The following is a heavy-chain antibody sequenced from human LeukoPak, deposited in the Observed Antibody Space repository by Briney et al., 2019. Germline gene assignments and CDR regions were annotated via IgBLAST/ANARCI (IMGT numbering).Heavy chain of an antibody. J-gene: IGHJ4*02. CDR2: IYYSGST. Sequence: SQTLSLTCTVSGGSISSGGYYWSWLRQHPGKGLEWIGYIYYSGSTYYNPSLKSRVTISVDTSKNQFSLKLSSVTAADTAVYYCARLKPYSSTSAYYFDYWGQGTLVTVSS. V-gene: IGHV4-31*03. CDR3: ARLKPYSSTSAYYFDY. D-gene: IGHD6-13*01. CDR1: GGSISSGGYY.